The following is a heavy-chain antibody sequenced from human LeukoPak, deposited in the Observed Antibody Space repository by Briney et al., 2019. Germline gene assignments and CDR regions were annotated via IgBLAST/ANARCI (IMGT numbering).Heavy chain of an antibody. V-gene: IGHV3-23*01. CDR2: ISGSGGST. D-gene: IGHD6-13*01. Sequence: GSLRLSCAASGFTFSSYAMSWVRQAPGKGLEWVSAISGSGGSTYYADSVKGRFTISRDNSKNTLYLQMNSLRAEDTAVYYCAKRGQQLVHFDYWGQGTLVTVSS. J-gene: IGHJ4*02. CDR1: GFTFSSYA. CDR3: AKRGQQLVHFDY.